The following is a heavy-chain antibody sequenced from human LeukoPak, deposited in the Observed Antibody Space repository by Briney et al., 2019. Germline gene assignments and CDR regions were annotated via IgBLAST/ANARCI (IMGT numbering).Heavy chain of an antibody. Sequence: PSETLSLTCTVSCGSISSSGYYWSWIRQPPGKGLEWIGSIYYSGSTYYNRSLKSRVAISVDTSKNQFSLKLSSVTAADTAVYYCARNLLEWLSIDYWGQGTLVTVSS. CDR1: CGSISSSGYY. J-gene: IGHJ4*02. CDR3: ARNLLEWLSIDY. CDR2: IYYSGST. V-gene: IGHV4-39*01. D-gene: IGHD3-3*01.